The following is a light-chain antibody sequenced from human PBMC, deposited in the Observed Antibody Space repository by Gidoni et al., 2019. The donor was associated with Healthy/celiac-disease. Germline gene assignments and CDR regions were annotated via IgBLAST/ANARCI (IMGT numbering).Light chain of an antibody. Sequence: QLNHPPSSLSASVGDRVTITLQASKDNHNDLNWYQQKPGKAPKLLIYDASNLETGVPSRFSGSGSGTDFTFTISSLQPEDIATYYCQQYDNLPPFFXPXTKVDIK. J-gene: IGKJ3*01. CDR3: QQYDNLPPF. V-gene: IGKV1-33*01. CDR2: DAS. CDR1: KDNHND.